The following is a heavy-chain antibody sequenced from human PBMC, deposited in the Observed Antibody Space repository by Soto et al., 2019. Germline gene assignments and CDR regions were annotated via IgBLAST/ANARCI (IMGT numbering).Heavy chain of an antibody. Sequence: QVQLVQSGAEVKKPGSSVKVSCKAPGGTFSSYPISWVRQAPGQGLEWMGRIIPILDITDYAQRFQGRVTITADKSTSTAYMELSSLSSDDTAVYYCARPTSTGTTSGYYFDYWGQGTLVTVSS. CDR3: ARPTSTGTTSGYYFDY. J-gene: IGHJ4*02. CDR2: IIPILDIT. V-gene: IGHV1-69*02. D-gene: IGHD1-7*01. CDR1: GGTFSSYP.